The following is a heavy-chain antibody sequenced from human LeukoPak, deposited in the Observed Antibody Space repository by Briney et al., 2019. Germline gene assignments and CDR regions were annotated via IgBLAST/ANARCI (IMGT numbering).Heavy chain of an antibody. J-gene: IGHJ3*02. CDR1: GYTFTGYY. CDR2: INPNSGGT. Sequence: ASVTVSCKASGYTFTGYYMHWVRQAPAPGLEWMGLINPNSGGTNYAQKFQGRVTMTRDTSISTAYMELSRLRSDDTAVYYCARDPLYGDYEVGELDAFDIWGEGTMVTVSS. V-gene: IGHV1-2*02. CDR3: ARDPLYGDYEVGELDAFDI. D-gene: IGHD4-17*01.